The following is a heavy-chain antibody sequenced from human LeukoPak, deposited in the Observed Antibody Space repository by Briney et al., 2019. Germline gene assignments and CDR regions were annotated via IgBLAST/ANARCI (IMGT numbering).Heavy chain of an antibody. D-gene: IGHD6-13*01. CDR1: GFTFSRYW. Sequence: GGSLRLSCAASGFTFSRYWMSWVRQAPGKGLEWVANIKQDGSEKYYVDSVKGRFTISRDNAKNSLYLQMNSLRAEDTAVYYCARAPYSSSWYDFDYWGQGTLVTVSS. J-gene: IGHJ4*02. CDR3: ARAPYSSSWYDFDY. CDR2: IKQDGSEK. V-gene: IGHV3-7*04.